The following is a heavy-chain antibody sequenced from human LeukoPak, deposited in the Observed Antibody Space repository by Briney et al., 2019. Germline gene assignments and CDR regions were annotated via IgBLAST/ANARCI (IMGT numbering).Heavy chain of an antibody. Sequence: SETLSLTCTVSGGSISSSSYYWGWIRQPPGKELEWIGSVYYSGSTYYNPSLKSQVTISVETSKNQFSLNLSSVTAADRAVYYCARQSTKYRSGWLFDYWGQGTLVTVSS. CDR2: VYYSGST. J-gene: IGHJ4*02. CDR1: GGSISSSSYY. V-gene: IGHV4-39*01. D-gene: IGHD6-19*01. CDR3: ARQSTKYRSGWLFDY.